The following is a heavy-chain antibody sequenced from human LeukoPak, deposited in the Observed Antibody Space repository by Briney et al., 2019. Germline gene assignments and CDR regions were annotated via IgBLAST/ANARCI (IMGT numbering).Heavy chain of an antibody. V-gene: IGHV1-69*13. CDR3: AGGRGYSYGPKEP. D-gene: IGHD5-18*01. J-gene: IGHJ5*02. Sequence: SVKVSCKASGGTFSSYAISWVRQAPGQGLEWMGGIIPIFGTANYAQKLQGRVTITADESTSTAYMELSSLRSEDTAVYYCAGGRGYSYGPKEPWGQGTLVTVSS. CDR1: GGTFSSYA. CDR2: IIPIFGTA.